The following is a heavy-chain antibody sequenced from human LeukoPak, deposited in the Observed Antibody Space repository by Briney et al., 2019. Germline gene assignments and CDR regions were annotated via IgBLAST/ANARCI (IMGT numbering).Heavy chain of an antibody. CDR1: GFTFSDYY. CDR3: ATNYDILTGSPKGDALDI. D-gene: IGHD3-9*01. CDR2: ISSSSSYT. Sequence: GGSLRLSCAASGFTFSDYYMSWIRQAPGKGLEWVSYISSSSSYTNYADSVKGRFTISRDNAKNSLYLQMNSLRAEDTAVYYCATNYDILTGSPKGDALDIWGQGTMVTVSS. J-gene: IGHJ3*02. V-gene: IGHV3-11*03.